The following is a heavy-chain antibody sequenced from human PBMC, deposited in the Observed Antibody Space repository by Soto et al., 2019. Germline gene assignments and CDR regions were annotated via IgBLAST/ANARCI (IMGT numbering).Heavy chain of an antibody. V-gene: IGHV5-51*03. J-gene: IGHJ5*02. CDR1: GYSFSNYW. CDR2: IYPGDSET. CDR3: AQRRGGNPDDWFDP. D-gene: IGHD2-15*01. Sequence: EVQLVQSGAEVKKPGESLKISCKGSGYSFSNYWIVWVRQMPGKGLEWIGIIYPGDSETKYSPSFQGQVNISADKAINNAYLQWISLKASDTAMSYCAQRRGGNPDDWFDPWGPGSLVTVSS.